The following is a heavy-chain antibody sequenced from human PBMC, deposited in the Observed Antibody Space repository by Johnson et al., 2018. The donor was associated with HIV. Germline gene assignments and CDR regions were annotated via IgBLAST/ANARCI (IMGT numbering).Heavy chain of an antibody. J-gene: IGHJ3*02. V-gene: IGHV3-30*02. CDR2: IRYDGSNK. D-gene: IGHD3-22*01. CDR1: GFTFSSYG. Sequence: QVQLVESGGGVVRPGGSLRLSCSVSGFTFSSYGMHWVRQAPGKGLEWVAFIRYDGSNKYYADSVKGRFTISRDNSKNTLYLQMNSLRAEDTAVYYCAKIRITMVVVFEGVDAFDIWGQGTMVTVSS. CDR3: AKIRITMVVVFEGVDAFDI.